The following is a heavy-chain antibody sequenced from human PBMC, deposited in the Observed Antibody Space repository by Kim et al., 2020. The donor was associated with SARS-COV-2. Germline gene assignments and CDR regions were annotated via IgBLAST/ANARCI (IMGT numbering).Heavy chain of an antibody. CDR2: ISGSGGST. Sequence: GGSLRLSCAASGFTFSSYAMSWVRQAPGKGLEWVSAISGSGGSTYYADSVKGRFTISRDNSKNTLYLQMNSLRAEDTAVYYCVGPRGRSTRIGWGQGTLVTVSS. J-gene: IGHJ4*02. CDR1: GFTFSSYA. CDR3: VGPRGRSTRIG. D-gene: IGHD3-10*01. V-gene: IGHV3-23*01.